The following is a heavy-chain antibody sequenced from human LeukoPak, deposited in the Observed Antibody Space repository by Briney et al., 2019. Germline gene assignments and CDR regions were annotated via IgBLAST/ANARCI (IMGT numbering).Heavy chain of an antibody. CDR3: AKDPGDFWSGYFDY. D-gene: IGHD3-3*01. Sequence: GGSLRLSCAASGFTFSSYGMHWVRQAPGKGLEWVAFIRYDGSNKYYADSVKGRFTISRDNSKNTLYLQMNSLRAEDTAVYYCAKDPGDFWSGYFDYWGQGTLVTVSS. V-gene: IGHV3-30*02. CDR2: IRYDGSNK. J-gene: IGHJ4*02. CDR1: GFTFSSYG.